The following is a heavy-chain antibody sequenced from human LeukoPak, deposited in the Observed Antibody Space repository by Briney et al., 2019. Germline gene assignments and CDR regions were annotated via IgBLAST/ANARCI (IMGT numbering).Heavy chain of an antibody. Sequence: ASVKVSCKASGYTFTGYYMHWVRQAPGQGLEWMGWINPNSGGTNYAQKSQGWVTMTRDTSISTAYMELSRLRSDDTAVYYCARAMGVGYSSGWYYFDYWGQGTLVTVSS. V-gene: IGHV1-2*04. J-gene: IGHJ4*02. CDR1: GYTFTGYY. CDR2: INPNSGGT. CDR3: ARAMGVGYSSGWYYFDY. D-gene: IGHD6-19*01.